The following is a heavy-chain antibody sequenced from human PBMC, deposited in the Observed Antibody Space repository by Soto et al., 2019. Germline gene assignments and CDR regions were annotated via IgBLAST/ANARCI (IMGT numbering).Heavy chain of an antibody. CDR3: ARGGSGSRVNYYMDV. J-gene: IGHJ6*03. Sequence: PGGSLRLSCAASGFTFSSYDMHWVRQATGKGLEWVSAIGTAGDTYYPGSVKGRFTISRENAKNSLYLQMNSLRAGDTAVYYCARGGSGSRVNYYMDVWGKGTTVTVSS. CDR2: IGTAGDT. CDR1: GFTFSSYD. V-gene: IGHV3-13*01. D-gene: IGHD3-10*01.